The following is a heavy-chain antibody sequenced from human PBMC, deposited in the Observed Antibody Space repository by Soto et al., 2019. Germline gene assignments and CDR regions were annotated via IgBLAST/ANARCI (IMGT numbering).Heavy chain of an antibody. J-gene: IGHJ4*02. CDR3: ASPREGQWLAFDH. D-gene: IGHD6-19*01. V-gene: IGHV3-23*01. CDR1: GFTFSSYS. CDR2: FRTGGDDDTT. Sequence: GWSLRLSCAASGFTFSSYSMSWVRQAPGKGLEWVSGFRTGGDDDTTYYADSVKGRFTISRDNSKDTLYLQVNSLRAEDTAVYYCASPREGQWLAFDHWGQRTLVTVSS.